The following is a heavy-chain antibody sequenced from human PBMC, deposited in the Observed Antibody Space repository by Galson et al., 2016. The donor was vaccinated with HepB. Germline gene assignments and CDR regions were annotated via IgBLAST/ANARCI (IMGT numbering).Heavy chain of an antibody. CDR1: GIIFNSDG. D-gene: IGHD3-16*01. V-gene: IGHV3-23*01. CDR2: IRDSDGGT. Sequence: SLRLSCAASGIIFNSDGVSWVRQAPGKGLEWVAAIRDSDGGTHFGDSAKGRFTISRDKNTVYLHMHSLTGEDTAVYYCGRIPWGSSRHRLWGQGTMVTVSP. J-gene: IGHJ3*01. CDR3: GRIPWGSSRHRL.